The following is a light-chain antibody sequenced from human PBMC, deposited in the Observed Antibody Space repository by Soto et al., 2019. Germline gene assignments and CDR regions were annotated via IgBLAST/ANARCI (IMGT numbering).Light chain of an antibody. Sequence: DIQMTQSPSTLSGSVGERVTITCRASQTISSWLAWYEQKQGKAPKLXIYKASTLKSGVPSRFSGSGSGTEFTLTISSLQPDDFATYYCQHYNSYPEAFGQGTKVDIK. V-gene: IGKV1-5*03. CDR1: QTISSW. J-gene: IGKJ1*01. CDR2: KAS. CDR3: QHYNSYPEA.